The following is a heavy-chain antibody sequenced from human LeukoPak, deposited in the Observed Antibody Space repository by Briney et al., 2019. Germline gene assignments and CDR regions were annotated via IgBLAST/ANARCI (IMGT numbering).Heavy chain of an antibody. D-gene: IGHD2-2*01. V-gene: IGHV3-23*01. CDR2: ISGSGGST. J-gene: IGHJ4*02. Sequence: GGSLRLSCAASGFSLSSYSMNWVRQAPGKGLEWVSAISGSGGSTYYADSVKGRFTISRDNSKNTLYLQMNSLRAKDTAVYYCARDTFQPGLIDSWGQGTLVTVSS. CDR3: ARDTFQPGLIDS. CDR1: GFSLSSYS.